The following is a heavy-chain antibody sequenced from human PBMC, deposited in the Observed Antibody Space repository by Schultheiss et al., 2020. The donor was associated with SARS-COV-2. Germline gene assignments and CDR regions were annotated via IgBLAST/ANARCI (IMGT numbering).Heavy chain of an antibody. CDR3: ARVLDYAGTTLFLQY. CDR2: IYYSGST. J-gene: IGHJ1*01. CDR1: GGSVSSGSYY. D-gene: IGHD4-23*01. Sequence: SETLSLTCTVSGGSVSSGSYYWSWIRQPPGKGLEWIGYIYYSGSTNYNPSLKSRVTISVDTSKNQFSLKLSSVTAADTAVYYCARVLDYAGTTLFLQYWGQGTLVTVSS. V-gene: IGHV4-61*01.